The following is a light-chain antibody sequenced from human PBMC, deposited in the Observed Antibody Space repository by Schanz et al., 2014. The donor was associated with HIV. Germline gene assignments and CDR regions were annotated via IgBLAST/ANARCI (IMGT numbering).Light chain of an antibody. CDR3: QSFDSSVSGVV. CDR1: TSNIGNNY. CDR2: DNY. Sequence: QSVLTQPPSVSAAPGQKVTISCSGSTSNIGNNYVSWYQQLPGTAPKLLIYDNYRRASGIPDRYSGSKSDTSASLAITGLQAEDEADYYCQSFDSSVSGVVFGGGTKLTVL. J-gene: IGLJ2*01. V-gene: IGLV1-51*01.